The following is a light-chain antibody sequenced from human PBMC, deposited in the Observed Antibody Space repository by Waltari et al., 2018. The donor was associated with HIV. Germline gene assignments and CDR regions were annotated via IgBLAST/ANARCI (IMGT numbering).Light chain of an antibody. J-gene: IGLJ3*02. CDR3: GAEHGSGSDSWV. CDR2: VGTGGIVG. CDR1: SGSSNYK. V-gene: IGLV9-49*01. Sequence: QPVLTQPPSASASLGASVTLTCTLSSGSSNYKVDWYQQRPGKGPRFVMRVGTGGIVGSKGDGIPDRFSVLGSGLNRYLTIKNIQEEDESDYHCGAEHGSGSDSWVFGGGTKLTVL.